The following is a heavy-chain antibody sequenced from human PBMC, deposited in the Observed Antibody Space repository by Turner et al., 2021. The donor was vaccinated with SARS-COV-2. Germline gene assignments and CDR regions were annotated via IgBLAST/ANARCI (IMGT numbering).Heavy chain of an antibody. J-gene: IGHJ4*02. D-gene: IGHD6-19*01. CDR3: ARSGGWYFGYFDY. V-gene: IGHV4-59*01. CDR1: GGSISSKS. CDR2: IYYSGST. Sequence: QVQLQESGPGLVKPSETLSLTCTVSGGSISSKSWSWIRQPPGKGLEWIVYIYYSGSTNYNPSLKSRVTISVDTSKNQFSLKLTSVTAADTAVYYCARSGGWYFGYFDYWGQGTLVTVSS.